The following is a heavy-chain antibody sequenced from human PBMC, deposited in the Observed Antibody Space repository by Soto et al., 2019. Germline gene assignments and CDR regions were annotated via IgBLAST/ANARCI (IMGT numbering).Heavy chain of an antibody. CDR1: GYTFTNCG. Sequence: QVQLMQSGAEVKKPGASVKVSCRASGYTFTNCGIAWVRQAPGQGLEWMGWISPYKGNTHYAQKFQGRVTMTTDTSTSTAYTELRSLRSDDTAVYYCARDLDGSGSYYTDYWGQGTLVTVSS. D-gene: IGHD3-10*01. CDR3: ARDLDGSGSYYTDY. V-gene: IGHV1-18*01. J-gene: IGHJ4*02. CDR2: ISPYKGNT.